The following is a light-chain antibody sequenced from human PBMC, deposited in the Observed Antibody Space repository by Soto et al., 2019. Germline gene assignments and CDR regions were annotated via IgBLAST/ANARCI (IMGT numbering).Light chain of an antibody. CDR1: QSVSSN. J-gene: IGKJ3*01. Sequence: EIVMTQSPATLSVSPGERATLSCRASQSVSSNLAWYQQKPGQAPRLLIYGASTRATGIPARFSGSGSGTDFTLKISRVEAEDVGVYYCMQSIHLQGFTFGPGTKVDIK. CDR2: GAS. V-gene: IGKV3-15*01. CDR3: MQSIHLQGFT.